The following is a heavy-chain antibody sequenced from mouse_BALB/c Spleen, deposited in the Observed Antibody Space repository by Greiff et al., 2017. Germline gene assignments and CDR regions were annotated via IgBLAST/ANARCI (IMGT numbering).Heavy chain of an antibody. Sequence: VQLQQSGPGLVAPSQSLSITCTVSGFSLTSYGVHWVRQPPGKGLEWLGVIWAGGSTNYNSALMSRLSISKDNSKSQVFLKMNSLQTDDTAMYYCARGGYYGSSYEAMDYWGQGTSVTVSS. CDR1: GFSLTSYG. D-gene: IGHD1-1*01. CDR3: ARGGYYGSSYEAMDY. V-gene: IGHV2-9*02. CDR2: IWAGGST. J-gene: IGHJ4*01.